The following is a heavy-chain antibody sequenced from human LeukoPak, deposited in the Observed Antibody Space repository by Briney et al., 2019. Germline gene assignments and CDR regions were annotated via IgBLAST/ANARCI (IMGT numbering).Heavy chain of an antibody. CDR3: ARVSDYGDYSFDY. J-gene: IGHJ4*02. CDR1: GGSISSGSYY. Sequence: PSQTLSLTCTVSGGSISSGSYYWSWIRQPAGKGLDWIGRIYTSGSTHYNPSLKSRVTISVDTSKNQFSLKLSSVTAADTAVYYCARVSDYGDYSFDYWGQGTLVTVSS. V-gene: IGHV4-61*02. CDR2: IYTSGST. D-gene: IGHD4-17*01.